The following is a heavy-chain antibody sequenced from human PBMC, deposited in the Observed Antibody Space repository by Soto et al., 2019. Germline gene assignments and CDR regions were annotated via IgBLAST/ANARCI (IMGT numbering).Heavy chain of an antibody. D-gene: IGHD6-13*01. CDR3: ARLQTAVPHY. Sequence: SETLSLTCTVSGDSISGSPYYWGWIRQPPGKRLEWIGSIFYDGYTVYTPSLKSRVTISVNTSKNQFSLKLTSVAAADTATYFCARLQTAVPHYWDQGILVTVSS. CDR2: IFYDGYT. CDR1: GDSISGSPYY. V-gene: IGHV4-39*01. J-gene: IGHJ4*02.